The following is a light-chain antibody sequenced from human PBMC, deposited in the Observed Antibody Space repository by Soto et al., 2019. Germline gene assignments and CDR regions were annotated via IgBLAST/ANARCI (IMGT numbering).Light chain of an antibody. V-gene: IGKV3-15*01. CDR1: QSVRSN. J-gene: IGKJ5*01. CDR3: QQYDNWPRT. CDR2: GSS. Sequence: EIVMTQSPATLSVSPGERATLSCRASQSVRSNLAWYQQKPGQAPRLLIYGSSTRATDIPARFSGSGSGTEFTLTISSLQSEDFAVYYCQQYDNWPRTFGQGTRLEIK.